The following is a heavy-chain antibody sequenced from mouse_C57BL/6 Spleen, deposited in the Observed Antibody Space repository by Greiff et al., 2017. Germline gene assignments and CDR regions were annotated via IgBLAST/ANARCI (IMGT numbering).Heavy chain of an antibody. D-gene: IGHD2-10*01. J-gene: IGHJ2*01. CDR3: ARVGAPPYYSFDY. CDR2: ISDGGSYT. Sequence: EVMLVESGGGLVKPGGSLKLSCAASGFTFSSYAMSWVRQTPEKRLEWVATISDGGSYTYYPDNVKGRFTISIDNAKNNLYLQMSHLKSEDTAMYYCARVGAPPYYSFDYWGQGTTRTVSS. CDR1: GFTFSSYA. V-gene: IGHV5-4*03.